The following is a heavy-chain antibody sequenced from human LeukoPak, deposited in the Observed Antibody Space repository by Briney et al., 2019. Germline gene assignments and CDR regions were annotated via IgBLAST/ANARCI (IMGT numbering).Heavy chain of an antibody. CDR1: GGSISSSSYY. J-gene: IGHJ5*02. CDR3: AREREGYSSSRHLNWFDP. CDR2: IYYSGST. Sequence: SETLSLTCTVSGGSISSSSYYWGWIRQPPGKGLEWIGSIYYSGSTYYNPSLKSRVTISVDTSKNQFSLKLSSVTAADTAVYYCAREREGYSSSRHLNWFDPWGQGTLVTVSS. V-gene: IGHV4-39*07. D-gene: IGHD6-13*01.